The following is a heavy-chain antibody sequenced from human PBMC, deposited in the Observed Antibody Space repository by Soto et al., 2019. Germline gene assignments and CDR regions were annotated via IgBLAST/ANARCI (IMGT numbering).Heavy chain of an antibody. CDR2: IYYSGSA. Sequence: SETLSITCTFCGGSISSSDYYGCWIRQPPGKGLECIGNIYYSGSASYNPSLKSRVTISVDTSTNQVSMKLSSGPVEDTLFFYCESMKRDRITTAAYWGKGTKVTVSS. D-gene: IGHD3-16*01. J-gene: IGHJ4*02. CDR3: ESMKRDRITTAAY. CDR1: GGSISSSDYY. V-gene: IGHV4-39*01.